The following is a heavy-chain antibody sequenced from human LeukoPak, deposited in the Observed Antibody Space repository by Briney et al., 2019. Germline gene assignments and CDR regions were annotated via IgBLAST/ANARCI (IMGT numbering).Heavy chain of an antibody. V-gene: IGHV3-20*04. D-gene: IGHD3-22*01. CDR2: INWNGGST. CDR1: GFAFDDYG. J-gene: IGHJ4*02. CDR3: AKDRDSTGYFQYFDS. Sequence: GGSLRLSCAASGFAFDDYGMSWVRQIPGKGLEWVSLINWNGGSTTYADSVKGRFTISRDNAQKSLFLQMNSLSAEDTALYYCAKDRDSTGYFQYFDSWGQGTLVTVSS.